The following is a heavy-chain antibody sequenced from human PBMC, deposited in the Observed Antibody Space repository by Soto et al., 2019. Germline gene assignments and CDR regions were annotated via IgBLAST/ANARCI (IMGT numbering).Heavy chain of an antibody. CDR1: GYTFTSHG. J-gene: IGHJ4*02. V-gene: IGHV1-18*01. CDR2: ISAHNGNT. Sequence: ASVKVSCKTSGYTFTSHGITWVRQAPGQGLEWMGWISAHNGNTNYAEKVRGRVTMTTDTSTDTAYMELRSLRSDDTAMYYCARDPTDSSGYYYDDWGQGTLVTVSS. CDR3: ARDPTDSSGYYYDD. D-gene: IGHD3-22*01.